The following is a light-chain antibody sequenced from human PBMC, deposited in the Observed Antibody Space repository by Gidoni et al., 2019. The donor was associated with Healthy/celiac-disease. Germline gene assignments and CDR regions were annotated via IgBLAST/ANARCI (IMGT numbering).Light chain of an antibody. CDR2: GAS. Sequence: EIVLTQSPGTLSLSPGERATLSCRASQSVSSSYLAWYQQKPGQAPRLLIYGASSRATGLPDRFSGSGSGTDFTLTISRLEPEDFAVYYCQQYGSSPLITFXXXTRLEIK. J-gene: IGKJ5*01. CDR1: QSVSSSY. V-gene: IGKV3-20*01. CDR3: QQYGSSPLIT.